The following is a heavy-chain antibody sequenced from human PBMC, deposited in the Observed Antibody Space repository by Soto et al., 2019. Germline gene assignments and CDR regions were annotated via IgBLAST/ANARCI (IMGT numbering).Heavy chain of an antibody. CDR2: LYHGGST. D-gene: IGHD3-22*01. Sequence: PSETLSLTCAVSGYSISSGYYWGWLRQPPGKGLEWIGSLYHGGSTYYNPSLNSRVTLSIDMTTNHVSLILNSVTAADTAVYYCARVGPWVPYYYDSSPYTFENWFDPWGQGTLVTVSS. V-gene: IGHV4-38-2*01. CDR1: GYSISSGYY. J-gene: IGHJ5*02. CDR3: ARVGPWVPYYYDSSPYTFENWFDP.